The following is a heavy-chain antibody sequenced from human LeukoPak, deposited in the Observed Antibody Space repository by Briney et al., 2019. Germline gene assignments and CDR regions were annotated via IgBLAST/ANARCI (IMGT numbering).Heavy chain of an antibody. CDR3: AKSRFSCIGNNCYSPDY. CDR2: ISYDGSNE. V-gene: IGHV3-30*18. D-gene: IGHD2-15*01. J-gene: IGHJ4*02. CDR1: GLPFSSYA. Sequence: GGSLRLSCAASGLPFSSYAMHWVRQAPGKGLEGVALISYDGSNEHYADSVKGRFTISRDNSKNTLYLQVNSLRAEDTAVYYCAKSRFSCIGNNCYSPDYWGQGTLVTVSS.